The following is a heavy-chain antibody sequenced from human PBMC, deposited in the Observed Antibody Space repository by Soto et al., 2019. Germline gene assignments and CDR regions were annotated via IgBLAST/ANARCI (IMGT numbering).Heavy chain of an antibody. CDR2: INSDGSST. V-gene: IGHV3-74*01. J-gene: IGHJ6*02. CDR3: ARGVRFLEWLSPYYYGMDV. D-gene: IGHD3-3*01. Sequence: PGGSLRLSGAASGFTFSSYWMHWVRQAPGKGLVWVSHINSDGSSTSYADSVKGRFTISRDNAKNTLYLQMNSLRAEDTAVYYCARGVRFLEWLSPYYYGMDVWGQGTTVTVSS. CDR1: GFTFSSYW.